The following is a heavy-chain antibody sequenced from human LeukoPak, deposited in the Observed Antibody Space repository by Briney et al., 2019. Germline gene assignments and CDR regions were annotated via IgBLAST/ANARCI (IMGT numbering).Heavy chain of an antibody. V-gene: IGHV3-74*01. CDR3: ARSYGGNLYYFDY. CDR1: GFTFSSYW. D-gene: IGHD4-23*01. Sequence: GGSLRLSCAASGFTFSSYWMHWVRQAPGKGLVWVSRINSDGSSTSYAASVKGRFTISRDNAKNTLYLQMNSLRAEDTAVYYCARSYGGNLYYFDYWGQGTLVTVSS. CDR2: INSDGSST. J-gene: IGHJ4*02.